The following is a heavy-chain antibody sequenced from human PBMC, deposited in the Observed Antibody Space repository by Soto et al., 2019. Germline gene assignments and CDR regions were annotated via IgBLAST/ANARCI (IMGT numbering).Heavy chain of an antibody. D-gene: IGHD2-2*01. CDR3: ARGKEIDAEIYNWFDP. CDR2: INHNSGGT. CDR1: GHTFTGYY. J-gene: IGHJ5*02. Sequence: QVQPVQSGAEVKKPGASVKISCKASGHTFTGYYIHWVRQSPGQGLEWMGGINHNSGGTDYGQKFQGRVTMTRNTSISTVYMELTRLRSADAAVYYCARGKEIDAEIYNWFDPWGQGTLVTVSS. V-gene: IGHV1-2*02.